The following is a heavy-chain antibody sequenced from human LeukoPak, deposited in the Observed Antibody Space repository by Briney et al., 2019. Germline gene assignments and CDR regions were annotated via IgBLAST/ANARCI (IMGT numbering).Heavy chain of an antibody. CDR1: GXSISSYY. J-gene: IGHJ5*02. V-gene: IGHV4-59*01. CDR2: IYYSGST. CDR3: ARDCTSGSYYHTLCDP. Sequence: SETLSLACAVSGXSISSYYRSWIRQPPGKGLESIGSIYYSGSTNYNPSLKSRVTISLDTSMNQFSLKLSSVTAADTAVYFCARDCTSGSYYHTLCDPWGQGALVTVSS. D-gene: IGHD3-10*01.